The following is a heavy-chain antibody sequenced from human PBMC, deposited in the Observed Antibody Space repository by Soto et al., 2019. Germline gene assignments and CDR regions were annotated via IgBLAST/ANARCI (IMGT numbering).Heavy chain of an antibody. CDR2: MNPNSGNT. J-gene: IGHJ4*02. Sequence: QVQLVQSGAEVKKPGASVKVSCKASGYTFTSYDINWVRQATGQGLEWMGWMNPNSGNTDYAQKSQGRVTMTRNTSIATAYMELSSLRSEDTAVYYCARGFRAMSWEGDYWGQVTLVTVSS. V-gene: IGHV1-8*01. D-gene: IGHD5-18*01. CDR3: ARGFRAMSWEGDY. CDR1: GYTFTSYD.